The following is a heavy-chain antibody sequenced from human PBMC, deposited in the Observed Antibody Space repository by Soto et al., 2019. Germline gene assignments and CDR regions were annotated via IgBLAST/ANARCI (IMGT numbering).Heavy chain of an antibody. CDR1: GGSISSSSYY. CDR2: IYYSGST. V-gene: IGHV4-39*01. CDR3: AGILGSGSFPLYYYYYGMDV. D-gene: IGHD3-10*01. Sequence: SETLSLTCTVSGGSISSSSYYWGWIRQPPGKGLEWIGSIYYSGSTYYNPSLKSRVTISVDTSKNQFSLKLSSVTAADTAVYYCAGILGSGSFPLYYYYYGMDVWGQGTTVTAP. J-gene: IGHJ6*02.